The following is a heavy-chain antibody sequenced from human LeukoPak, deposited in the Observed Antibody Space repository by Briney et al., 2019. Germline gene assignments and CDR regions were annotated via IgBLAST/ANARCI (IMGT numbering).Heavy chain of an antibody. CDR1: GYTFTGYY. CDR3: ARDIKPPRITSARFYYYYGMDV. D-gene: IGHD3-3*01. CDR2: INPNSGGT. V-gene: IGHV1-2*02. Sequence: ASVKVSCKASGYTFTGYYMHWVRQAPGQGLEWMGWINPNSGGTNYAQKFQGRVTMTRNTSMSTAYMELRSLRSDDTAVYYCARDIKPPRITSARFYYYYGMDVWGQGTTVTVSS. J-gene: IGHJ6*02.